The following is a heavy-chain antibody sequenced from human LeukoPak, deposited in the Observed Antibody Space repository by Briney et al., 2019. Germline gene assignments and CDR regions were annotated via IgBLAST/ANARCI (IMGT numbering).Heavy chain of an antibody. CDR3: AHLVRGNPFDY. D-gene: IGHD1-1*01. V-gene: IGHV2-5*02. CDR1: GFSLSTSGVA. J-gene: IGHJ4*02. Sequence: SGPTLVNPTQTLTLTCTFSGFSLSTSGVAVGWIRQPPGKALEWLALIYWDDDKRYSPSLKSRLTITKDTAENQVVLSMTNMDPVDTATYYCAHLVRGNPFDYWGQGTLVTVSS. CDR2: IYWDDDK.